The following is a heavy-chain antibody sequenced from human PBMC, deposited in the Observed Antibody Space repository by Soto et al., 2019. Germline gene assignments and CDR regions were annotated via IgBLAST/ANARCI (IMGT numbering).Heavy chain of an antibody. CDR1: GYIFSSHW. V-gene: IGHV5-51*01. D-gene: IGHD5-18*01. J-gene: IGHJ6*02. CDR2: IYPGDSDT. Sequence: EVQLVQSGAEVKKPGESLKISCKGSGYIFSSHWIAWVRQMPGKGLEWMGIIYPGDSDTRYSPSFQGQVTFSADKSISTAYLQWSSLKASDSAMYYCARQPVDTVRGMANYYYGMDVWGQGTTVTVSS. CDR3: ARQPVDTVRGMANYYYGMDV.